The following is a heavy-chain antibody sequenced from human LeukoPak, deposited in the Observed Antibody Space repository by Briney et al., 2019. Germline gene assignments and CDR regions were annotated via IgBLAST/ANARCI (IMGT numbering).Heavy chain of an antibody. J-gene: IGHJ4*02. CDR3: ARDLTGFDDY. V-gene: IGHV3-48*03. Sequence: GGSLKLSCAASGFTFSNYEINWVRQAPGKGLEWISYISSSGSTIYYADSVKGRFTISRDNAKNSLYLQMNSLRAEDTAVYYCARDLTGFDDYWGQGTLVTVSS. D-gene: IGHD3-10*01. CDR1: GFTFSNYE. CDR2: ISSSGSTI.